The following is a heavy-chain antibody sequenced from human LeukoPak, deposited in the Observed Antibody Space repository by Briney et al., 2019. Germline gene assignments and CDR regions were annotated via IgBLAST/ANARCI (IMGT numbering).Heavy chain of an antibody. CDR3: ARDHRWLRFNWFDP. CDR1: GYTFTRYG. J-gene: IGHJ5*02. Sequence: ASVKVSCKASGYTFTRYGISWVRQAPGQGPEWMGWISGYNGHTNYAQKFQGRVTMTTDTSTSTAYMELRSLRSDDTAVYYCARDHRWLRFNWFDPWGQGTLVTVSS. V-gene: IGHV1-18*01. D-gene: IGHD5-12*01. CDR2: ISGYNGHT.